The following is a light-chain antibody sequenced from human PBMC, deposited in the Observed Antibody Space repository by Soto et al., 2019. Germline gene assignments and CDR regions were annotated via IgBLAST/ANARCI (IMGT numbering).Light chain of an antibody. J-gene: IGKJ4*01. CDR1: QSVSSSY. CDR2: GAS. V-gene: IGKV3-20*01. Sequence: EIVLTQSPGTLSLSPGERATLSCRASQSVSSSYLAWYQQKPGQAPRLLIYGASTRATGIPDRFSGSGSATDFTLTISRLEPEDFAVYYCQQYGTSVPLTFGGGTQVDIK. CDR3: QQYGTSVPLT.